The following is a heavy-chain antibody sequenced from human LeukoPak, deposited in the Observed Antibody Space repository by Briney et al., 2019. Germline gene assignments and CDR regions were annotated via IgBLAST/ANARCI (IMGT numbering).Heavy chain of an antibody. J-gene: IGHJ4*02. CDR3: ARVSYYYDSSGYYYYFDY. D-gene: IGHD3-22*01. CDR1: GDSVSSNSAA. V-gene: IGHV6-1*01. Sequence: SQTLSLTCAISGDSVSSNSAAWNWIRQSPSRGLEWLGRTYYRSKWYNDYAVSVKSRITINPDTSKNQFSLQLNSVTPKDTAVYYCARVSYYYDSSGYYYYFDYWAREPWSPSPQ. CDR2: TYYRSKWYN.